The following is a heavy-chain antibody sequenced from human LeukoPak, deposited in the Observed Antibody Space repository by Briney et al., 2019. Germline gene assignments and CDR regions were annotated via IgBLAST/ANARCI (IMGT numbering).Heavy chain of an antibody. J-gene: IGHJ4*02. D-gene: IGHD2-2*01. CDR1: GFTFSGSP. Sequence: GGSLRLSCAASGFTFSGSPMHWVRQASGKGLEWVGRIRTKATSYDAAYAASVKGRFTSARDDSKKSAYLQMNSLKTEEPAMYYCTRGGCSATGCYTNVYWGQGTLVSVSS. V-gene: IGHV3-73*01. CDR3: TRGGCSATGCYTNVY. CDR2: IRTKATSYDA.